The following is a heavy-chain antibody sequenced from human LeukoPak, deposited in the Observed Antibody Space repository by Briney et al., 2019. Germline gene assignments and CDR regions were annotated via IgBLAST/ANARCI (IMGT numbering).Heavy chain of an antibody. CDR3: ARGAVHYYGMDV. CDR1: GGSFSGYY. J-gene: IGHJ6*02. V-gene: IGHV4-34*01. D-gene: IGHD1-1*01. Sequence: SETLSLTCAVYGGSFSGYYWSWIRQPPGKGLEWIGEINHSGSTNYNPSLKSRVTISVDTSKNQFSLKLSSVTAADTAVYYCARGAVHYYGMDVWGQGTTVTVSS. CDR2: INHSGST.